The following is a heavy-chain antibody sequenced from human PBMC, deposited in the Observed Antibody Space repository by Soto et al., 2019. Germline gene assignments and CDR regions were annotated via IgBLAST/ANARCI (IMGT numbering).Heavy chain of an antibody. CDR2: IYYSGST. J-gene: IGHJ4*02. Sequence: PSEILSLTCTVSGGSISSSYWSWIRQPPGKGLEWIGHIYYSGSTNYNPSLRGRVTISVDTSKNQFSLKLSSVTAADTAVYYCARDGIVSYFDYWGQGTLVTVSS. D-gene: IGHD2-15*01. CDR1: GGSISSSY. V-gene: IGHV4-59*01. CDR3: ARDGIVSYFDY.